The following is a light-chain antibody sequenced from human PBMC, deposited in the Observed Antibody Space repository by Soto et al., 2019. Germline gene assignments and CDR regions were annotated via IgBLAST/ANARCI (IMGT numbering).Light chain of an antibody. CDR1: QSVSSNY. CDR3: QQYGTSSMYT. Sequence: EIVLTQSPGTLSLSPGERATLSCRASQSVSSNYLTLYQQKPGQAPRLLIYGASSRATGIPDRFSGSGSGTDFTLTINRLEPEDFAVYYCQQYGTSSMYTFGQGTNLEIK. V-gene: IGKV3-20*01. J-gene: IGKJ2*01. CDR2: GAS.